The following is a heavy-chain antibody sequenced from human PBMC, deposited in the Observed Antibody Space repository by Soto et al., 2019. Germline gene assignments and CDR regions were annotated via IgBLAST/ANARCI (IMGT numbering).Heavy chain of an antibody. J-gene: IGHJ4*02. Sequence: EVQLLESGGGLGQPGGSLRLSCAASGFTFNNYAMTWVRQAPGKGLEWVSAIRGGGDTTSYADSVKGRFIVSRDGSKNTLYLQMSSLRAEDTALYYCAKGRGGSGSLTPRVDFWGQGTLVTVSS. CDR3: AKGRGGSGSLTPRVDF. V-gene: IGHV3-23*01. D-gene: IGHD3-10*01. CDR2: IRGGGDTT. CDR1: GFTFNNYA.